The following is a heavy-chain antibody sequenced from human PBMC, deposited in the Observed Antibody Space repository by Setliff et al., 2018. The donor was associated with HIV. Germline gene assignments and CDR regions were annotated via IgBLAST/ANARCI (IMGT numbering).Heavy chain of an antibody. Sequence: SETLSRTCTVSGDSINSGNYYWSWIRQHPGKGLEWIGYIYYSGSTYYSPSLKSRVTISEDTSKNQFSLEMRSVTAADTAVYYCATSPAGEILGSRPFYFDYWGQGTLVTVSS. V-gene: IGHV4-31*03. J-gene: IGHJ4*02. CDR3: ATSPAGEILGSRPFYFDY. D-gene: IGHD3-10*01. CDR2: IYYSGST. CDR1: GDSINSGNYY.